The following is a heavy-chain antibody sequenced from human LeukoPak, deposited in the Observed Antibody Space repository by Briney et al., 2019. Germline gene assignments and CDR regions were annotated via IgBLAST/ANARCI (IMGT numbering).Heavy chain of an antibody. Sequence: SETLSLTCTVSGGSISSGSYYWSWIRQPAGKGLEWIGRIYTSGSTNYNPSLKSRVTISVDTSKNQFSLKLSSVTAGDTAVYYCARCYSNYEYYFDYWGQGTLVTVSS. J-gene: IGHJ4*02. V-gene: IGHV4-61*02. CDR3: ARCYSNYEYYFDY. CDR2: IYTSGST. D-gene: IGHD4-11*01. CDR1: GGSISSGSYY.